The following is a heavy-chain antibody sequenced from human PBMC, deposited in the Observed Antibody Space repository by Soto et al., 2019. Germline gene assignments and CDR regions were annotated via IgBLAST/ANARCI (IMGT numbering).Heavy chain of an antibody. D-gene: IGHD5-18*01. CDR3: ARDRRGYSYGSRYYGMDV. J-gene: IGHJ6*02. CDR1: GGTFSSYA. Sequence: EASVKVSCKASGGTFSSYAISWVRQAPGQGLEWMGGIIPIFGTANYAQKFQGRVTITADESTSTAYMELSSLRSEDTAVYYCARDRRGYSYGSRYYGMDVWGQGTTVTVSS. CDR2: IIPIFGTA. V-gene: IGHV1-69*13.